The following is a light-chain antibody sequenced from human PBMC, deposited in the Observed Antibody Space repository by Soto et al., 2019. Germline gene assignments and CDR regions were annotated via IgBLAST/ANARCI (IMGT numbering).Light chain of an antibody. CDR2: KAS. Sequence: DIQMTQSPSTLSASVGDRVTITCRASQSISIWLAWYQQKPGKAPNLLIYKASSLQSGVPSRFSGSGSGTEFTLTINSLQPDDFATYYCQQYDTYSRTFSQGTKVDFK. J-gene: IGKJ1*01. V-gene: IGKV1-5*03. CDR1: QSISIW. CDR3: QQYDTYSRT.